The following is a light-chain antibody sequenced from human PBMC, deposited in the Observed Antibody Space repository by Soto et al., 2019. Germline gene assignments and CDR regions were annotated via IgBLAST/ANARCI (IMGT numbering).Light chain of an antibody. CDR2: EVT. Sequence: QSALTQSASMSGSPGQSITISCTGTSSDVGGYNYVSWHQQHSGKAPKLIIYEVTNRPSGVSNRFSGSKSGNTASLTISGLQAEDEADYYCSSYTATNTYVFGTGTKVTVL. V-gene: IGLV2-14*01. J-gene: IGLJ1*01. CDR1: SSDVGGYNY. CDR3: SSYTATNTYV.